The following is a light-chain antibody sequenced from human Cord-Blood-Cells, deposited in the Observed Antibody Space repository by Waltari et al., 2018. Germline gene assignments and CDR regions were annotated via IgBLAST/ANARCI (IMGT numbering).Light chain of an antibody. J-gene: IGKJ4*01. CDR1: QSVSSY. V-gene: IGKV3-11*01. CDR3: QQRSNWPT. CDR2: DAS. Sequence: DIVLPQSPATLSLSPGEIATLSCRASQSVSSYLACYQQKPGQAPRLLIYDASNRATGIPARFSGSGSGTDFTLTISSLEPEDFAVYYCQQRSNWPTFGGGTKVEIK.